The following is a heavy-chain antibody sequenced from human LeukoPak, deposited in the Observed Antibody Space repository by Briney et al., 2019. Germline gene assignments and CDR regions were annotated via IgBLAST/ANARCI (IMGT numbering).Heavy chain of an antibody. CDR3: VRGGASTWS. CDR2: ISWNSGSI. J-gene: IGHJ5*02. CDR1: GFTFDDYA. V-gene: IGHV3-9*01. D-gene: IGHD2-15*01. Sequence: GGSLRLSCAASGFTFDDYAMHWVRQAPGKGLEWVSGISWNSGSIGYADSVKGRFTISRDNARNSPYLQMNSLRAEDTAVYYCVRGGASTWSWGQGTLVTVSS.